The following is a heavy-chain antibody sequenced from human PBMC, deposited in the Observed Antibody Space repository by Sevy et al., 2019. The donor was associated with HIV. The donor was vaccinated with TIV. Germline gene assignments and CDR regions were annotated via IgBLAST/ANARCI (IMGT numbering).Heavy chain of an antibody. Sequence: SETLSLTCAVSGGSVSSDNYYWTWIRQHPGKGLEWIGYIHHLGSTSSNPSVKSRVTISVDTSKNQFSLKLRSVTAADTVIYFCAREAGYCSNDDCYTGWFDPWGQGTLVTVSS. D-gene: IGHD2-8*01. CDR1: GGSVSSDNYY. J-gene: IGHJ5*02. CDR2: IHHLGST. V-gene: IGHV4-31*11. CDR3: AREAGYCSNDDCYTGWFDP.